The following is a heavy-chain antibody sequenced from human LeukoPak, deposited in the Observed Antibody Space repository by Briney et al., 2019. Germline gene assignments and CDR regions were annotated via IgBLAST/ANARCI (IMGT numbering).Heavy chain of an antibody. D-gene: IGHD3-16*01. J-gene: IGHJ4*02. CDR1: GFTFSTYA. CDR2: ISGSGTRT. CDR3: AREPTAAGYVDY. V-gene: IGHV3-23*01. Sequence: GGSLRLSCAASGFTFSTYAMSRVRQGPGKGLEWVSAISGSGTRTYYADSVKGRFTVSRDNSKNTLYLQMNSLRAEDTAIYYCAREPTAAGYVDYWGQGTLATVSS.